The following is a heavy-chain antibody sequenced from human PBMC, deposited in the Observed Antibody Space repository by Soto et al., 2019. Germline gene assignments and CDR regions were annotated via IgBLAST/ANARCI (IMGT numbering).Heavy chain of an antibody. V-gene: IGHV3-11*01. CDR2: ISYTGRDT. Sequence: QVQLVESGGGLVKPGESLRLSCAASGFTFSGYDMTWVRQAPGKGLEWVSYISYTGRDTFYGESVKGRFAISRDNAKNSVYLQMNSLRAEDTGVYFGASLYWYRRDYWGQGTPVTVSS. CDR1: GFTFSGYD. J-gene: IGHJ4*02. CDR3: ASLYWYRRDY. D-gene: IGHD1-20*01.